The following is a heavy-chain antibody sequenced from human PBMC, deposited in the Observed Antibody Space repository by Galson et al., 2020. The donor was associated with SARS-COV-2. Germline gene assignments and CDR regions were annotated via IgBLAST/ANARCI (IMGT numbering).Heavy chain of an antibody. D-gene: IGHD7-27*01. J-gene: IGHJ6*02. V-gene: IGHV4-59*01. CDR3: ARGEHELTGVDYYYGMDV. Sequence: ASETLSLTCTVSGCSISSYYWSWIRQPPGKGLEWIGYIYYSGNTNYNPSLKRRVTISVDTSKNQFSLKLSSVTAADTAVYYCARGEHELTGVDYYYGMDVWGQGTTVTVSS. CDR1: GCSISSYY. CDR2: IYYSGNT.